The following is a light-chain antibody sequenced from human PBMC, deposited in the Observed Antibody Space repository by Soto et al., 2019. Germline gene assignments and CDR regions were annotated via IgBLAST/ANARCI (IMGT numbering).Light chain of an antibody. J-gene: IGKJ2*01. CDR2: KAS. Sequence: DIQMTQSPSSLSASVGDTVTITCRACRDISNSLAWFQRKPGKAPKSLIYKASNLHSGVPSKFGGSGSGTAFTLTISSLQPEDFATYYCQQSNSYPYTFGQGTKLEIK. CDR1: RDISNS. V-gene: IGKV1-16*02. CDR3: QQSNSYPYT.